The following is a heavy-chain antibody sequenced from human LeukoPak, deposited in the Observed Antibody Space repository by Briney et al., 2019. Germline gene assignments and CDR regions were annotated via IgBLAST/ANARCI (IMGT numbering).Heavy chain of an antibody. Sequence: SETLSLTWTVSGGSISSSSYYWGWIRQPPGKGLEWIGSIYYSGSTYYNPSLKSRVTISVDTSKNQFSLKLSSVTAADTAVYYCARDRSSWYYFDYWGQGTLVTVSS. CDR2: IYYSGST. CDR3: ARDRSSWYYFDY. J-gene: IGHJ4*02. CDR1: GGSISSSSYY. V-gene: IGHV4-39*07. D-gene: IGHD6-13*01.